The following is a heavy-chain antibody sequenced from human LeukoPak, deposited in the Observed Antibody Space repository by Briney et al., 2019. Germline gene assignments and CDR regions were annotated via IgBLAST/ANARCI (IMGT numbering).Heavy chain of an antibody. Sequence: GGSLRLSCAASGFTFSSYATSWVRQAPGKGLEWVSAISGSGGSTYYADSVKGRLTISRDNSKNTLYLQMNSLRAEDTAVYYCAKAPVGYDSSGYYYNGMDVWGQGTTVTVSS. V-gene: IGHV3-23*01. D-gene: IGHD3-22*01. CDR3: AKAPVGYDSSGYYYNGMDV. CDR1: GFTFSSYA. J-gene: IGHJ6*02. CDR2: ISGSGGST.